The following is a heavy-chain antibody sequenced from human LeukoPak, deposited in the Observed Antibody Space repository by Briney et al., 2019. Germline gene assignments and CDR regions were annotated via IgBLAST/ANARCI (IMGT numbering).Heavy chain of an antibody. CDR3: GRAAQWLVFDY. V-gene: IGHV4-59*01. J-gene: IGHJ4*02. D-gene: IGHD6-19*01. CDR2: IYYSGST. Sequence: SETLSLTCTVSGGSISSYYWSWIRQPPGKGLEWIGYIYYSGSTNYNPSLKSRVTISVDTSKNQFSLKLSSVTAADTAVYYCGRAAQWLVFDYWGQGTLVTVSS. CDR1: GGSISSYY.